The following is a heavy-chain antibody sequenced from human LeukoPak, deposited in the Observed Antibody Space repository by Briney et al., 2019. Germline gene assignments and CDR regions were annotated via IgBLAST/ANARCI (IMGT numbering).Heavy chain of an antibody. CDR1: GFTFCSYW. D-gene: IGHD2-15*01. J-gene: IGHJ4*02. V-gene: IGHV3-53*01. Sequence: GSLRLSCAASGFTFCSYWMSWVRQAPGKGLEWVSVIYSGGTTYYTDSVKGRFTISRDNSKNTLYLQMNSLRAEDTAVYYCARGWWYFDYWGQGTLVTVSS. CDR3: ARGWWYFDY. CDR2: IYSGGTT.